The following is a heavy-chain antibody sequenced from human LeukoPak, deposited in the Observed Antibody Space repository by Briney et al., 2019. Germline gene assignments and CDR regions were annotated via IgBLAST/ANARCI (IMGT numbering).Heavy chain of an antibody. CDR3: ARDATADAFDI. CDR2: ISAYNGNT. V-gene: IGHV1-18*01. D-gene: IGHD2-15*01. CDR1: GGTFSSYA. Sequence: GASVKVSCKASGGTFSSYAISWVRQAPGQGLEWMGWISAYNGNTNYAQKLQGRVTMTTDTSTSTAYMELRSLRSDDTAVYYCARDATADAFDIWGQGTMVTVSS. J-gene: IGHJ3*02.